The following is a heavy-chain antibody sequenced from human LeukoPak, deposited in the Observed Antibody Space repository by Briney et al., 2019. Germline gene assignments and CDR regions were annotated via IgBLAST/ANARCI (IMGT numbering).Heavy chain of an antibody. D-gene: IGHD3-9*01. J-gene: IGHJ4*02. V-gene: IGHV1-2*04. CDR3: ARGPDVLTGYYGDY. CDR1: GYTFTGYY. CDR2: INPNSGGT. Sequence: ASVKVSCKASGYTFTGYYIHWVRQAPGQGLEWMGWINPNSGGTNFAQRFQGWVTMTRDTSITTAYMELTRLRSDDTAVYYCARGPDVLTGYYGDYWGQGTPVTVSS.